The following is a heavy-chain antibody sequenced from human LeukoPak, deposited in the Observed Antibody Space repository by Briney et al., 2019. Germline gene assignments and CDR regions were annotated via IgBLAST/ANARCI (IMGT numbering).Heavy chain of an antibody. CDR2: IHYSGST. Sequence: PSETLSLTCTVSGGFISSSSYYWGWIRQPPGKGLEWIGSIHYSGSTNYNPSLKSRVTISVDTSKNQFSLKLSSVTAADTAVYYCARGYCSGGSCYSYYYYNYMDVWGKGTTVTVSS. CDR3: ARGYCSGGSCYSYYYYNYMDV. D-gene: IGHD2-15*01. V-gene: IGHV4-39*07. CDR1: GGFISSSSYY. J-gene: IGHJ6*03.